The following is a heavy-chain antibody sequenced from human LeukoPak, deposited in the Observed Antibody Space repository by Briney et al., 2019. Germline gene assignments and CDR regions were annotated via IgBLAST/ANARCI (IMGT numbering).Heavy chain of an antibody. CDR1: GFTFSSYA. D-gene: IGHD1-1*01. J-gene: IGHJ2*01. CDR3: AKDASNYFWYFDL. CDR2: ISGSGDTT. Sequence: GGSLRLSCAASGFTFSSYAMSWVRQAPGKGLEWVSGISGSGDTTYYADSVKGRFTISRDNSKNTLYLQMSSLRAEDTAVYYCAKDASNYFWYFDLWGRGTLVTVSS. V-gene: IGHV3-23*01.